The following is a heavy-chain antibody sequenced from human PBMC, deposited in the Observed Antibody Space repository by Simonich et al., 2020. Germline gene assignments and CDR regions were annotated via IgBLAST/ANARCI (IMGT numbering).Heavy chain of an antibody. V-gene: IGHV1-2*02. Sequence: QVQLVQSGAEVKKPGASVKVSCKASGYTFTGYYMHWVRQAPGQGRERMGRVNTNRGGTNYAQKFQVRVTMTRDTSISTAYMELSRLRSDDTAVYYCARNGLVGILKAFDIWGQGTMVTVSS. J-gene: IGHJ3*02. CDR2: VNTNRGGT. CDR3: ARNGLVGILKAFDI. D-gene: IGHD2-21*01. CDR1: GYTFTGYY.